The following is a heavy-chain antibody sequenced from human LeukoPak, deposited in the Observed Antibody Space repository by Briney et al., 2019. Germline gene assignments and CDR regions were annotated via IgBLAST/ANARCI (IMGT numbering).Heavy chain of an antibody. D-gene: IGHD6-19*01. V-gene: IGHV4-59*08. CDR1: RVSISSDF. Sequence: TSETLSLTCTVSRVSISSDFYNCIPQPPGKELEWIGYLHYSGSTNYNLPLKSRVTISVDTSKNQFSLKLSYGTAADTDVYYCARAWSGWSSYDYWGQGNVVTVS. J-gene: IGHJ4*02. CDR3: ARAWSGWSSYDY. CDR2: LHYSGST.